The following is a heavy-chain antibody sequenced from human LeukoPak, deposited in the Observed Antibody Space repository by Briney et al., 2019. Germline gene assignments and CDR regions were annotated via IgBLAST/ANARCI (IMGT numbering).Heavy chain of an antibody. D-gene: IGHD2-15*01. V-gene: IGHV3-23*01. J-gene: IGHJ6*03. CDR2: ISGSGGST. CDR1: GFTFSSYA. Sequence: GGSLRLSCAASGFTFSSYAMSWVRQAPGKGLEWVSAISGSGGSTYYADSVKGRFTISRDNSKNTLYLQMNSLRAEDTAVYYCAKDWYNCSGGSCYRYYYYYYMDVWGKGTTVTISS. CDR3: AKDWYNCSGGSCYRYYYYYYMDV.